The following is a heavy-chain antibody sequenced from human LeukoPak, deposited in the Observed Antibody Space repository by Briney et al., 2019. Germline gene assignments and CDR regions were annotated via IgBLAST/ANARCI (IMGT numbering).Heavy chain of an antibody. CDR3: TRLIGGDSRDY. V-gene: IGHV5-51*01. D-gene: IGHD4-17*01. CDR1: GYSFSTYW. Sequence: GESLKNSCKGSGYSFSTYWIGWVRQMPGKGLEWMGIIYPDDSDTRYSPSFQGQVTISADKSISTAYLQWSSLKASDTAMYYCTRLIGGDSRDYWGQGTLVTVSS. CDR2: IYPDDSDT. J-gene: IGHJ4*02.